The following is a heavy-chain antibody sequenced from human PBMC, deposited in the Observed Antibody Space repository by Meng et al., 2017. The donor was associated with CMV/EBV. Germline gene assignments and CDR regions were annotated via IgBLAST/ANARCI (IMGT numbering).Heavy chain of an antibody. CDR3: ARDSSGWYPHFDY. Sequence: QVQRQESGPGLVKPSQTLSPTCTVSGGSISSGDYYWSWIRQPAGKGLEWIGRIYTSGSTNYNPSLKSRVTMSVDTSKNQFSLKLSSVTAADTAVYYCARDSSGWYPHFDYWGQGTLVTVSS. J-gene: IGHJ4*02. V-gene: IGHV4-61*02. D-gene: IGHD6-19*01. CDR2: IYTSGST. CDR1: GGSISSGDYY.